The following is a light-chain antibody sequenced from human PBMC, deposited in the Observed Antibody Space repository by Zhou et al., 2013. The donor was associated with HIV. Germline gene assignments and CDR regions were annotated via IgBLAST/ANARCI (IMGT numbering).Light chain of an antibody. Sequence: EIVLTQSPGTLSLSPGERATLSCRASQYMDVNYLAWYQQRPGQAPRLLIYGASSRATGIPDRFSGSGSGTEFTLTISSLQSEDFAVYYCQQYNNWPPITFGQGTRLEIK. CDR3: QQYNNWPPIT. J-gene: IGKJ5*01. CDR1: QYMDVNY. CDR2: GAS. V-gene: IGKV3-20*01.